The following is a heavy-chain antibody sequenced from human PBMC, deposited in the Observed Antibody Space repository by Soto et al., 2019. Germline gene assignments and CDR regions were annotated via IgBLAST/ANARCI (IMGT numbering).Heavy chain of an antibody. V-gene: IGHV3-30-3*01. CDR1: GFTFSSYA. J-gene: IGHJ4*02. Sequence: QVQLVESGGGVVQPGRSLRLSCAASGFTFSSYAMHWVLQAPGKGLEWVAVISYDGSNKYYADSVKGRFTISRDNSKNTPYLQMNSLRAEDTAVYYCARSPSPTSTSPFDYWGQGTLVTVSS. CDR3: ARSPSPTSTSPFDY. D-gene: IGHD2-2*01. CDR2: ISYDGSNK.